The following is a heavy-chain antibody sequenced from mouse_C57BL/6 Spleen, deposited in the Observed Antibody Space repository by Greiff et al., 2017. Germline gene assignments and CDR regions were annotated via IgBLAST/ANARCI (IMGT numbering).Heavy chain of an antibody. CDR2: INPNNGGT. D-gene: IGHD1-1*01. V-gene: IGHV1-26*01. CDR1: GYTFTDYY. CDR3: ARADDYCSRGDFDY. J-gene: IGHJ2*01. Sequence: VQLQQSGPELVKPGASVKISCKASGYTFTDYYMNWVKQSHGKSLEWIGDINPNNGGTSYNQKFKGKATLTVDKSSSTAYMELRSLTSEDSAVXYCARADDYCSRGDFDYWGQGTTLTVSS.